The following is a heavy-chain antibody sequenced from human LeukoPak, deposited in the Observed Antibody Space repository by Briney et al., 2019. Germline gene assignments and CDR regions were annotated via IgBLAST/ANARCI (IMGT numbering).Heavy chain of an antibody. Sequence: PGGSLRLSCAASGFTFSSYAMSWVRQAPGKGLEWVSAISGSGGSTYYADSVKGRFTISRDNSKNTLYLQMNSLRAEDTAVYYCAKEGWNCSSTGCYRDPFDYWGQGTLVTVSS. CDR3: AKEGWNCSSTGCYRDPFDY. CDR1: GFTFSSYA. V-gene: IGHV3-23*01. D-gene: IGHD2-2*01. CDR2: ISGSGGST. J-gene: IGHJ4*02.